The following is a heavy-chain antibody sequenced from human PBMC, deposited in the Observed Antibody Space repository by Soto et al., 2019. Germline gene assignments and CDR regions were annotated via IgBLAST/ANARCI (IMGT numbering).Heavy chain of an antibody. CDR1: GFSLSTSGVG. J-gene: IGHJ4*02. CDR3: AQADLLGGSCYS. D-gene: IGHD2-15*01. CDR2: IYWDDDK. Sequence: QITLKESGPALVKPTQTLTLTCTFSGFSLSTSGVGVGWIRQPPGKALEWLALIYWDDDKRYSPSLKSRLTITKDTSKNQVVLTMTNMDPVDTATYYCAQADLLGGSCYSWVQGTLVTVSS. V-gene: IGHV2-5*02.